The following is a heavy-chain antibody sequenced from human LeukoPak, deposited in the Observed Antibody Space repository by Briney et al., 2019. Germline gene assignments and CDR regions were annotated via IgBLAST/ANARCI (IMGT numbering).Heavy chain of an antibody. CDR2: IYPSGDS. V-gene: IGHV4-61*02. D-gene: IGHD3-22*01. CDR3: ARGYDRNGYQSRGFDY. CDR1: GGSNSRGSFY. Sequence: SQTLSLTCTVSGGSNSRGSFYWSWIRQTAGKGLEWIGRIYPSGDSQYSPSFRSRATISLDTRNQFSLKLSSVTAADTAVYFCARGYDRNGYQSRGFDYWGQGALVNVSS. J-gene: IGHJ4*02.